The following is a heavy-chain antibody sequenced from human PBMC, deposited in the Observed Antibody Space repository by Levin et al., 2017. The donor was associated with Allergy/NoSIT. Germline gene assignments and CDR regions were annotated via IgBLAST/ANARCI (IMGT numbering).Heavy chain of an antibody. CDR1: GFTFSSYA. CDR2: ISYDGSNK. CDR3: ARDLKGAAAGPPTMIFDY. D-gene: IGHD6-13*01. V-gene: IGHV3-30-3*01. J-gene: IGHJ4*02. Sequence: GESLKISCAASGFTFSSYAMHWVRQAPGKGLEWVAVISYDGSNKYYADSVKGRFTISRDNSKNTLYLQMNSLRAEDTAVYYCARDLKGAAAGPPTMIFDYWGQGTLVTVSS.